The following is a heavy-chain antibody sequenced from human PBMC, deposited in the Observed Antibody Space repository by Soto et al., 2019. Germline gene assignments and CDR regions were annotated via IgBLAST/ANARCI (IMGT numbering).Heavy chain of an antibody. J-gene: IGHJ4*02. CDR1: GFTFSSYA. V-gene: IGHV3-30-3*01. CDR3: ARDRDGYCTNGVCPPGDY. CDR2: ISYDGSNK. Sequence: QVQLVESGGGVVQPGRSLRLSCAASGFTFSSYAMHWVRQAPGKGLEWVAVISYDGSNKYYADSVKGRFTISRDNSKNTLYLQMNSLRAEDTAVYYWARDRDGYCTNGVCPPGDYCGQGTLVTVSS. D-gene: IGHD2-8*01.